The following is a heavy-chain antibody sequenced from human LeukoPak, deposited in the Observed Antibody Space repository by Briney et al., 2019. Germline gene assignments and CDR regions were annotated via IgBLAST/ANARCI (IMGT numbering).Heavy chain of an antibody. V-gene: IGHV3-30*02. Sequence: PGGSLRLSCAASGFTFSSYGMHWVRQAPGKGLEWVAFIRYDGSNKYYAVSVKGRFTISRDNSKNTLYLQMNSPRAEDTAVYYCANTATFTVTPDYWGQGTLVTVSS. J-gene: IGHJ4*02. CDR1: GFTFSSYG. CDR3: ANTATFTVTPDY. CDR2: IRYDGSNK. D-gene: IGHD4-17*01.